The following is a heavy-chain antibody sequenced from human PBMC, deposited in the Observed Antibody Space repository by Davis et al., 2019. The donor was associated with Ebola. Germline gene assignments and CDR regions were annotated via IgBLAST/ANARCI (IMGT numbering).Heavy chain of an antibody. V-gene: IGHV4-34*09. CDR3: ARVLPEDDYYNGMDV. CDR2: INHSGST. J-gene: IGHJ6*02. CDR1: GGSFSGYY. Sequence: LRLSCAVYGGSFSGYYWSWIRQPPGKGLEWIGEINHSGSTNYNPSLMSRVTISVDTSKNQFSLKLSSVTAADTAVYYCARVLPEDDYYNGMDVWGQGTTVTVSS. D-gene: IGHD2-15*01.